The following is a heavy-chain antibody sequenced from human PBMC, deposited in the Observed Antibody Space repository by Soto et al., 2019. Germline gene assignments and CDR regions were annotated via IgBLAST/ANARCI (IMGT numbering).Heavy chain of an antibody. Sequence: GGSLRLSCAASGFTFSSYGMHWVRQAPGKGLEWVAVISYDGSNKYYADSVKGRFTISRDNSKNTLYLQMNSLRAEDTAVYYCAKDAKRGYYYDSSGSFDYWGQGTLVTVSS. V-gene: IGHV3-30*18. D-gene: IGHD3-22*01. CDR1: GFTFSSYG. J-gene: IGHJ4*02. CDR2: ISYDGSNK. CDR3: AKDAKRGYYYDSSGSFDY.